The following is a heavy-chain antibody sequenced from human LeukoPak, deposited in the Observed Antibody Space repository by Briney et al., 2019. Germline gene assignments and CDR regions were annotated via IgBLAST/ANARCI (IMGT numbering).Heavy chain of an antibody. D-gene: IGHD6-13*01. Sequence: PGGSLRLSCAASGFTFSSYALHWVRQAPGKGLEWVAVISYDGSNKYYADSVKGRFTISRDNSKNTLYLQMNSLRAEDTAVYYCARGRGSSWNGGNWFDPWGQGTLVTVSS. CDR2: ISYDGSNK. V-gene: IGHV3-30-3*01. J-gene: IGHJ5*02. CDR1: GFTFSSYA. CDR3: ARGRGSSWNGGNWFDP.